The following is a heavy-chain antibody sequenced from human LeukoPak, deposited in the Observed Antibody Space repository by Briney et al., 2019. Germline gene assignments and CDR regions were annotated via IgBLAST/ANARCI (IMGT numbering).Heavy chain of an antibody. D-gene: IGHD3-22*01. Sequence: ASLKVSCKASGYTFTGYYMHWVRQAPGQGLEWMGWINPNSGGTNYAQKFQGRVTMTRDTSISTAYMELSRLRSDDTAVYYCARAADYYDSRYYFDYWGQGTLVTVFS. CDR3: ARAADYYDSRYYFDY. V-gene: IGHV1-2*02. CDR2: INPNSGGT. J-gene: IGHJ4*02. CDR1: GYTFTGYY.